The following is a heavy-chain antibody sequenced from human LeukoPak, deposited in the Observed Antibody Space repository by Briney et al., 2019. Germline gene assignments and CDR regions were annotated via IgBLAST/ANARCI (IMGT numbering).Heavy chain of an antibody. Sequence: SETLSLTCTVSGGSISSGDYYWSWIRQPPGKGLEWIGYIYYSGSTYYNPSLKSRVTISVDTSKNRFSLKLSSVTAADTAVYSCARGPFIVGFDIWGQGTMVTVSS. CDR3: ARGPFIVGFDI. CDR1: GGSISSGDYY. V-gene: IGHV4-30-4*08. CDR2: IYYSGST. D-gene: IGHD2-21*01. J-gene: IGHJ3*02.